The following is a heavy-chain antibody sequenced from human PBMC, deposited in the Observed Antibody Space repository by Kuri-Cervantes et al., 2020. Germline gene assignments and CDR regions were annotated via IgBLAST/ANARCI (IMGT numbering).Heavy chain of an antibody. V-gene: IGHV3-23*01. D-gene: IGHD6-19*01. CDR3: AREGVAASFDY. J-gene: IGHJ4*02. Sequence: GESLKISCAASGFTFRSYGMSWVRQAPGKGLEWVSATSGGGHSTYYADSVKGRFTISRDNSKNTLYLQMGSLRAEDMAVYYCAREGVAASFDYWGQGTLVTVSS. CDR1: GFTFRSYG. CDR2: TSGGGHST.